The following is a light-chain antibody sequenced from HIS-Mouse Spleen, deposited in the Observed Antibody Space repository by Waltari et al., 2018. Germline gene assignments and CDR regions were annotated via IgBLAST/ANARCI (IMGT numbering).Light chain of an antibody. CDR3: AAWDDSLSGVV. J-gene: IGLJ2*01. CDR1: SSNIGSNY. V-gene: IGLV1-47*01. CDR2: RNN. Sequence: QSVLTQPPSASGTPGQRVTISCSGSSSNIGSNYVYWYQQLPGTAPKLLISRNNQRPSGVPDRFSGSKSGTSASLAISGRRSEDEADYYCAAWDDSLSGVVFGGGTKLTVL.